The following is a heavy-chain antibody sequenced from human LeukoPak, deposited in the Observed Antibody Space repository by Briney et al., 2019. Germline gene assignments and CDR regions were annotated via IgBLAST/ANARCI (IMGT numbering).Heavy chain of an antibody. CDR2: ISDYNGNT. D-gene: IGHD3-22*01. Sequence: ASVKVSCKASGYTFTSYGISWVRQAPGQGLEWMGWISDYNGNTNYAQKLQGRVTMTTDTSTSTAYMELRSLRSDDTAVYYCARGPYYYYDSSGYYSPCDPWGQGTLVTVSS. CDR3: ARGPYYYYDSSGYYSPCDP. J-gene: IGHJ5*02. CDR1: GYTFTSYG. V-gene: IGHV1-18*01.